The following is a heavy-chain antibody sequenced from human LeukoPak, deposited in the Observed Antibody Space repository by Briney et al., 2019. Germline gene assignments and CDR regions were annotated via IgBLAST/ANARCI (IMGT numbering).Heavy chain of an antibody. J-gene: IGHJ3*02. CDR1: NGSFSGYY. Sequence: PSETLSLTCGVYNGSFSGYYWTWIRQPPGKGLEWIGEIHRSGNTNYNPSLKSRVTISVDTSKNQFSLKLSSVTAADTAVYYCARVNVVATQRAFDIWGQGTMVTVSS. CDR2: IHRSGNT. V-gene: IGHV4-34*01. CDR3: ARVNVVATQRAFDI. D-gene: IGHD2-21*02.